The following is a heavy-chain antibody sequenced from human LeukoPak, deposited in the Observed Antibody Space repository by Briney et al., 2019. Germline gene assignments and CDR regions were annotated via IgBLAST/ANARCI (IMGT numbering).Heavy chain of an antibody. CDR2: INPSGGST. Sequence: GASVKVSCKASGYTFTSYYMHWVRQAPGQGLEWMGIINPSGGSTSYAQKFQGRVTMTRDTSTSTVYMELSSLRSEDTAVYYCARAGLTVTLDPYFDKWGQGTLVTVSS. V-gene: IGHV1-46*01. D-gene: IGHD4-17*01. J-gene: IGHJ4*02. CDR1: GYTFTSYY. CDR3: ARAGLTVTLDPYFDK.